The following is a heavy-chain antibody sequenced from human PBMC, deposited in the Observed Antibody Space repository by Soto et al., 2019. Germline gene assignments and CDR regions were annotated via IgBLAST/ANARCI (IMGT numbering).Heavy chain of an antibody. CDR3: VRDLDGSGSYYTDY. CDR1: GYMFISYG. V-gene: IGHV1-18*01. J-gene: IGHJ4*02. Sequence: ASVKVSCKASGYMFISYGINWVRQAPGQGLEWMGWIRPYNGDTKYAQNLQGRVTMTTDTSTSTAYMEMRSLRSDDTAVYYCVRDLDGSGSYYTDYWGPGTLLTVSS. D-gene: IGHD3-10*01. CDR2: IRPYNGDT.